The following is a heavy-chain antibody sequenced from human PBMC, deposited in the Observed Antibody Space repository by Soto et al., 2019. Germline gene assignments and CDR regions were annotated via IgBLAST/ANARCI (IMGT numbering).Heavy chain of an antibody. J-gene: IGHJ4*02. CDR2: INWKSGNI. V-gene: IGHV3-9*01. CDR3: AKDLSVGIVLPGTLDF. Sequence: GGSLRLSCAASGFTFDDYAMHWVRQAPGKGLEWVSGINWKSGNIGYADSVKCRFTISRDNAKSSLYLHMNSLRPEDTALYYCAKDLSVGIVLPGTLDFWGQGTLVTVSS. D-gene: IGHD6-19*01. CDR1: GFTFDDYA.